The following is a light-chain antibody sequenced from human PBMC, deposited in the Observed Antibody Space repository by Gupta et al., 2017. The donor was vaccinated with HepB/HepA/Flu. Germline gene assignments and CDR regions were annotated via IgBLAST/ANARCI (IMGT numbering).Light chain of an antibody. V-gene: IGLV2-23*02. Sequence: QSALTQPASVSGSPGQSITISCTGSSSDIGTYNLVSWYQPNPGKAPKIMIYEVSQRPSGVSIPCSGSKSGDTVSLTSSEVMAEDEADYYCCSNAGRGVFGGGTKLTVL. CDR1: SSDIGTYNL. CDR2: EVS. J-gene: IGLJ3*02. CDR3: CSNAGRGV.